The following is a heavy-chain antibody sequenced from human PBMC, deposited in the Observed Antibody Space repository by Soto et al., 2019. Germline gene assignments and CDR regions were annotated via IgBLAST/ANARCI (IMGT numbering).Heavy chain of an antibody. D-gene: IGHD3-10*01. J-gene: IGHJ4*02. Sequence: EVQLVESGGDLVQPGGSLKLSCAASGFTFSGSAMHWVRQASGKGLEWVGHIRRRAKNYATVYAASVKGRFIISRDDSKNTAYLQMNGMKTDDTAVYYCTRTFEGSDYFSTDFDYWGQGPLVTVSS. CDR2: IRRRAKNYAT. V-gene: IGHV3-73*02. CDR1: GFTFSGSA. CDR3: TRTFEGSDYFSTDFDY.